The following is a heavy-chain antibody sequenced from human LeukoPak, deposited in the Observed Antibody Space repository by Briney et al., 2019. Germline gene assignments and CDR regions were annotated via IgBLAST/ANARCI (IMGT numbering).Heavy chain of an antibody. CDR2: INAGNGNT. D-gene: IGHD1-7*01. V-gene: IGHV1-3*03. CDR3: ARAWGLELPNWFDP. Sequence: ASVKVSCKASGYTFTSYAMHWVRQAPGQRLEWMGWINAGNGNTKYSQEFQGRVTITRDTYASTAYMELSSLRSEDMAVYYCARAWGLELPNWFDPWGQGTLVTVSS. J-gene: IGHJ5*02. CDR1: GYTFTSYA.